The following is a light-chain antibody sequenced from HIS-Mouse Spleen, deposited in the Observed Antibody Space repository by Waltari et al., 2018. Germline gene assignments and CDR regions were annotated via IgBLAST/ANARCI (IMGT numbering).Light chain of an antibody. J-gene: IGKJ3*01. CDR2: AAS. Sequence: DIQMTQSPSSLSASVGDRVTITCRASQSISSYLNWYQQKPGKAPKLLIYAASSLQSGVPSRFSGSGSGTDFTLAISSLQPADFATYYCQKRYSSTLSFGPGTVVDIK. CDR3: QKRYSSTLS. V-gene: IGKV1-39*01. CDR1: QSISSY.